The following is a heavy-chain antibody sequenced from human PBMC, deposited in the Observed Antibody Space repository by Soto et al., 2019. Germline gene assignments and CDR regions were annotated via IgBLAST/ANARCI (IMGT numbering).Heavy chain of an antibody. CDR1: GYTFTSYG. V-gene: IGHV1-18*01. Sequence: ASVKVSCKASGYTFTSYGISWVRQAPGQGLEWMGWISAYNGNTNYAQKLQGRGTMTTDTSTSTAYMELRSLRSDDTAVYYCASGEVRGYSYGMYYYYYMDVWGKGTTVTVSS. CDR3: ASGEVRGYSYGMYYYYYMDV. D-gene: IGHD5-18*01. J-gene: IGHJ6*03. CDR2: ISAYNGNT.